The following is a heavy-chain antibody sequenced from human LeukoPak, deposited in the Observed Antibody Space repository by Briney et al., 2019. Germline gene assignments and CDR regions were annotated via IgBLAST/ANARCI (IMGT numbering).Heavy chain of an antibody. Sequence: SETLSLTCAVFGYSISSGYYWGWIRQPPGKGLEWIGSIYHSGSTYYNPSLKSRVTISVDTSKNQFFLKLSSVTAADTAVYYCAREARYSYGPFFDYWGQGTLVTVSS. CDR1: GYSISSGYY. D-gene: IGHD5-18*01. CDR3: AREARYSYGPFFDY. J-gene: IGHJ4*02. V-gene: IGHV4-38-2*01. CDR2: IYHSGST.